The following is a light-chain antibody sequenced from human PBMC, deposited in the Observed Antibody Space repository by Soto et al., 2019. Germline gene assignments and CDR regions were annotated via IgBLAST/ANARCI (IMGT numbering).Light chain of an antibody. CDR3: QQRSTWPLT. V-gene: IGKV3-11*01. CDR1: EIVAGY. J-gene: IGKJ4*01. Sequence: EIVLTQSPATLSLSPVERATLSFRASEIVAGYLAWYQHKPGLPPRLLIYETSNRVIGIPARFSGSGSGTDFTLTISSLEPEDLAVYYCQQRSTWPLTFGGGTKVDIK. CDR2: ETS.